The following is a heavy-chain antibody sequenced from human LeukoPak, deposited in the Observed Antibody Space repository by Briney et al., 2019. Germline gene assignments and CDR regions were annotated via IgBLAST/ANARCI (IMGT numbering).Heavy chain of an antibody. CDR2: MNPNRVET. V-gene: IGHV1-8*01. Sequence: TPVKVSCKASGYTFTSYIIKRVRQATGQGLEWRGWMNPNRVETGNAQKYQGRVTMTPNTHISTTTLWLCNLRSEDTAVYYCARGPIQLWLSVYMDVWGKGTTVTISS. CDR3: ARGPIQLWLSVYMDV. D-gene: IGHD5-18*01. CDR1: GYTFTSYI. J-gene: IGHJ6*03.